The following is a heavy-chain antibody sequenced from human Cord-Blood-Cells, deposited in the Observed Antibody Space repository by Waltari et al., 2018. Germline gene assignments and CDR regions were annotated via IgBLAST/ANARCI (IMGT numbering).Heavy chain of an antibody. D-gene: IGHD6-6*01. V-gene: IGHV3-23*01. CDR3: AKGPRYSSSSN. CDR2: ISGSGGST. J-gene: IGHJ4*02. Sequence: EVQLLESGGGLVQPGGSLRLSCAASGFTFSSYAMTCVRQAPGKGLEWVSAISGSGGSTYYADSVKGRFTISRDNSKNTLYLQMNSLRAEDTAVYYCAKGPRYSSSSNWGQGTLVTVSS. CDR1: GFTFSSYA.